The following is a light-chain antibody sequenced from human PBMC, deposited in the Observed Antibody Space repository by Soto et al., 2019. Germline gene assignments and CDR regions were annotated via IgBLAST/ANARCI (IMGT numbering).Light chain of an antibody. CDR1: SSDVGGYNS. CDR3: NSFAGSNNLSV. V-gene: IGLV2-8*01. Sequence: QSVLTQPPSASGSPGQSVTISCTGTSSDVGGYNSVSWYQQHPGKAPKLIIYAVSERPSGVSDRFSGSKSGNTASLTVSGLQAEDEADYYCNSFAGSNNLSVFGTGTKVTVL. J-gene: IGLJ1*01. CDR2: AVS.